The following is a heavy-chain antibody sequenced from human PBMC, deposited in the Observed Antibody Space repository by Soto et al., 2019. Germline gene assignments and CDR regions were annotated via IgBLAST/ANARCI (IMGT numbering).Heavy chain of an antibody. D-gene: IGHD6-13*01. CDR3: ARAGQQLVTDYYYYYGMDV. J-gene: IGHJ6*02. CDR2: IYYSGST. CDR1: GGSISSYY. Sequence: SETLSLTCTVSGGSISSYYWSWIRQPPGKGLEWIGYIYYSGSTNYNPSLKSRVTISVDTSKNQFSLKLSSVTAAGTAVYYCARAGQQLVTDYYYYYGMDVWGQGTAVTVSS. V-gene: IGHV4-59*01.